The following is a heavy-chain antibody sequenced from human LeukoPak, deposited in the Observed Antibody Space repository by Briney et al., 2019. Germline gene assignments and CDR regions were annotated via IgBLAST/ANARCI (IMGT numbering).Heavy chain of an antibody. CDR1: GITFSTSG. V-gene: IGHV3-30*02. D-gene: IGHD2-15*01. CDR2: MRHDGSNE. J-gene: IGHJ5*02. Sequence: PGGSLRLSCAASGITFSTSGMHWVRQDPGMGLEGVAFMRHDGSNEKYADSVKGRFTISRDNSKNTLYLQMNSLIVEDTAVYYCAKDRTVVVAAYGGWFDPWGQGTLVTVSS. CDR3: AKDRTVVVAAYGGWFDP.